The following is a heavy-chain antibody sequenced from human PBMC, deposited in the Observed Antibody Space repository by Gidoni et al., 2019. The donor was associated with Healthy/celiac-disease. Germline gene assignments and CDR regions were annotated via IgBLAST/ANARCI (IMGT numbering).Heavy chain of an antibody. CDR1: GFTFSSYD. CDR2: IGTAGDT. CDR3: ARAGVAAAGVYWYFDL. Sequence: EVQLVESGGGLVQPGGSLRLSCAASGFTFSSYDMHWVRQATGKGLEWFSAIGTAGDTYYPGSVNGRFTISRENAKNSLYLQMNSLRAGDTAVYYCARAGVAAAGVYWYFDLWGRGTLVTVSS. J-gene: IGHJ2*01. D-gene: IGHD6-13*01. V-gene: IGHV3-13*04.